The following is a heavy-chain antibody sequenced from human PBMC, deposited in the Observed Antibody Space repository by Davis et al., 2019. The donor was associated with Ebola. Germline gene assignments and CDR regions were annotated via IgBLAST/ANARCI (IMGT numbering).Heavy chain of an antibody. CDR1: RFTFSNYA. Sequence: GESLKISCSASRFTFSNYAMHWVRQAPGKGLEYVSAISSNGGITYYSDSVKGRFSISRDNSKNSLHLHMSSLRPEDTAVYYCVKDEGGPTGTLTFDYWGRGTLVTVSS. CDR3: VKDEGGPTGTLTFDY. D-gene: IGHD1-1*01. V-gene: IGHV3-64D*06. CDR2: ISSNGGIT. J-gene: IGHJ4*02.